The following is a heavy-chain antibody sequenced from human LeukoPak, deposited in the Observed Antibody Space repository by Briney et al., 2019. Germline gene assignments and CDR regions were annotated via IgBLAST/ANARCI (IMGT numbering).Heavy chain of an antibody. CDR2: ISAYNGNT. Sequence: ASVKVSCKASGYTFTSYDISWVRQAPGQGLEWMGWISAYNGNTNYAQKLQGRVTMTTDTSTSTAYMELRSLRSDDTAVYYCARGSYEWEPPLVVNYWGQGTLVTVSS. D-gene: IGHD1-26*01. V-gene: IGHV1-18*01. J-gene: IGHJ4*02. CDR3: ARGSYEWEPPLVVNY. CDR1: GYTFTSYD.